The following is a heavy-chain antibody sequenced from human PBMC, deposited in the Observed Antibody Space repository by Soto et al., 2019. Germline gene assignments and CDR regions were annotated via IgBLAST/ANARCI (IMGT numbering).Heavy chain of an antibody. J-gene: IGHJ4*02. V-gene: IGHV4-39*01. CDR2: ISYSGST. Sequence: SETLSFTCTVSGGSISSDSYYWGWIRQSPEKGLEWIASISYSGSTYYNPTLKSRLIISVDTSKSQFSLKLSSVTAADTAVYYCATATTYLPFYDSSGSFYYWGQGSLVPVSS. CDR3: ATATTYLPFYDSSGSFYY. D-gene: IGHD3-22*01. CDR1: GGSISSDSYY.